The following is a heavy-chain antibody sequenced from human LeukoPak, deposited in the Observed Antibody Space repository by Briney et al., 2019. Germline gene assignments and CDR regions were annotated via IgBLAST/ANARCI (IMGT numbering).Heavy chain of an antibody. V-gene: IGHV3-11*06. CDR2: ISSSSSYT. CDR3: ARGSRVWFGELLFDY. J-gene: IGHJ4*02. D-gene: IGHD3-10*01. CDR1: GFTFSDYY. Sequence: KPGGSLRLSCAASGFTFSDYYMSWIRQAPGKGLEWVSYISSSSSYTNYADSVKGRSTISRDNAKNSLYLQMNSLRAEDTAVYYCARGSRVWFGELLFDYWGQGTLVTVSS.